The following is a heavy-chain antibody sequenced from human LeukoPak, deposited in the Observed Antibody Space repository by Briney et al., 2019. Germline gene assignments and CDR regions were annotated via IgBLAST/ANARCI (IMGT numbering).Heavy chain of an antibody. CDR3: ARLRAWGEFYFDY. Sequence: SETLSLTCTVSGGSISSSSYYWGWIRQPPGKGLEWIGNFYYSGNTYYNPSLKSRVTISVDTSKNQFSLKLSSVTAADTAVYYCARLRAWGEFYFDYWGQGTLVTVSS. D-gene: IGHD3-16*01. V-gene: IGHV4-39*01. CDR1: GGSISSSSYY. J-gene: IGHJ4*02. CDR2: FYYSGNT.